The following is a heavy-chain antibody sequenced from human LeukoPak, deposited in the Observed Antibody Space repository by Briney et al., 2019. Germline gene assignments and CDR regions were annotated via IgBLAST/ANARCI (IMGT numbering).Heavy chain of an antibody. D-gene: IGHD4-23*01. CDR3: ARGRPHGNDY. J-gene: IGHJ4*02. CDR2: ISYDGNNK. V-gene: IGHV3-30*03. CDR1: GFIFGSYV. Sequence: GGSLRLSCAASGFIFGSYVMHWVRQAPGKGLEWVAVISYDGNNKYYADSVKGRFTISRDNSKNTLFLQMNSLRVEDTAVYYCARGRPHGNDYWGQGTLVTVSS.